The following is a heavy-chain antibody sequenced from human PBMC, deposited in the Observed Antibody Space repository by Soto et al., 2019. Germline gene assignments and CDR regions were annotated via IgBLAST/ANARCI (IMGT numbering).Heavy chain of an antibody. V-gene: IGHV3-23*01. CDR2: IGGSGDRR. D-gene: IGHD6-13*01. J-gene: IGHJ4*02. CDR3: AREQLQVVIPDY. CDR1: GFTFSSYA. Sequence: GGSLRLSCAASGFTFSSYAMNWVRQAPGKGLEWVSGIGGSGDRRNYADTVKGRFTISRDNTKNSLYLQMNSLRAEDTAVYYCAREQLQVVIPDYWGQGTLVTVSS.